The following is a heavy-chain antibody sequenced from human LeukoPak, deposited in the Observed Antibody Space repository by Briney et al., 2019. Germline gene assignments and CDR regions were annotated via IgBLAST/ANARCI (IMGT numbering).Heavy chain of an antibody. CDR3: AKSLYYDFWSGYLEGMDV. CDR1: GFTFSSYA. V-gene: IGHV3-23*01. D-gene: IGHD3-3*01. CDR2: ISGSGGST. Sequence: PGGSLRLSCAASGFTFSSYAMSWVRQAPGKGLEWVSAISGSGGSTYYADSVKGRFTISRDNSKNTLYLQMNSLGAEDTAVYYCAKSLYYDFWSGYLEGMDVWGQGTTVTVSS. J-gene: IGHJ6*02.